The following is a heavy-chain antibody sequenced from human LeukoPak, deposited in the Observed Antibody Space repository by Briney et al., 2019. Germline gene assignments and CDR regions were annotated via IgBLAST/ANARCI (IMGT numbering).Heavy chain of an antibody. CDR2: IYWGDDK. Sequence: SGPTVAKPTQTFTLTCTFSGFSLSPSGVGVDWIRQPPGKALEWLALIYWGDDKRYSPPPKSRLSITKDTSKIQVVLTVTNMDPVDTATYYCAHSVYSSGWYTYYFDYWGQGTLVTVSS. J-gene: IGHJ4*02. CDR1: GFSLSPSGVG. CDR3: AHSVYSSGWYTYYFDY. V-gene: IGHV2-5*02. D-gene: IGHD6-19*01.